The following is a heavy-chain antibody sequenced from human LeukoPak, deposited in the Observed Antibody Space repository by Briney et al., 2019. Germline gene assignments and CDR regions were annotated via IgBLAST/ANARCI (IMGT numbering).Heavy chain of an antibody. CDR3: ARDRSPLEGSGSYYSN. D-gene: IGHD3-10*01. CDR2: IYSGGST. Sequence: GGSLRLSCAASGFTVSSNYMSWVRLAPGKGLEWVSVIYSGGSTYYADSVKGRFTISRHNSKNTLYLQMNSLRAEDTAVYYCARDRSPLEGSGSYYSNWGQGTLVTVSS. V-gene: IGHV3-53*04. J-gene: IGHJ4*02. CDR1: GFTVSSNY.